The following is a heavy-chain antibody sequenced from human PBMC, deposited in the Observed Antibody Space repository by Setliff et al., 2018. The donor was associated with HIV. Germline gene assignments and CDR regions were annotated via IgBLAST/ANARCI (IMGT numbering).Heavy chain of an antibody. Sequence: SVKVSCKASGGTFSSYAISWVRQAPGQGLEWMGGILGIFGTTYYAQKSKSTLYLQMNSLRAEDTAVYYCAKKTAAYTSGSWLHYWGQGTLVTVSS. CDR3: AKKTAAYTSGSWLHY. CDR1: GGTFSSYA. J-gene: IGHJ4*02. V-gene: IGHV1-69*13. D-gene: IGHD3-10*01. CDR2: ILGIFGTT.